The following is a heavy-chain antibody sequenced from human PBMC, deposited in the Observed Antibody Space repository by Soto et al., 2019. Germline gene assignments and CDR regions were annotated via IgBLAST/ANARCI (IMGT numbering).Heavy chain of an antibody. D-gene: IGHD3-10*01. CDR1: AYAFSGYY. CDR3: TREQMAKVTQFNWFDS. V-gene: IGHV1-2*02. J-gene: IGHJ5*01. Sequence: GASVKVSCKTSAYAFSGYYLHWVRQAPGQGLEWMGCIKPSTGDTNYAEKFRGRVTMTRDTSVSTAYMELSSLRSDDTAVYYCTREQMAKVTQFNWFDSSGQGSLVTVSS. CDR2: IKPSTGDT.